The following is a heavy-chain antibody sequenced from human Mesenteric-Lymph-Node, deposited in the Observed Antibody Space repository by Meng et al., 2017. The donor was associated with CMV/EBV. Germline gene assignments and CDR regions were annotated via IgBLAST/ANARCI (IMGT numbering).Heavy chain of an antibody. Sequence: QEQLVQSGAEVKKPGASVKVSCKASGYTFTSFDINWVRQATGQGPEWMGWMNPNSGNTGYAQKFQDRVTLTRDTSISTAYMELSSLRSEDTAVYYCARGPSYSSGFPDCWGQGTLVTVSS. CDR1: GYTFTSFD. V-gene: IGHV1-8*02. CDR2: MNPNSGNT. J-gene: IGHJ4*02. CDR3: ARGPSYSSGFPDC. D-gene: IGHD6-19*01.